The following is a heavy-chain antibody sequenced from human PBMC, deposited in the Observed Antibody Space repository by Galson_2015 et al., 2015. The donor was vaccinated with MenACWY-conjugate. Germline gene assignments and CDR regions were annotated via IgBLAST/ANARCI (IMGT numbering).Heavy chain of an antibody. CDR1: GVSISGYY. V-gene: IGHV4-59*08. CDR3: ARQVGERWFDP. Sequence: ETLSLTCTVSGVSISGYYWSWIRQPPGKGLEWIGYIYYSGSTNYNPSLKSRVAISVDTSKNQFSLKLSSVTAADTAVYYCARQVGERWFDPWGQGTLVTVSS. J-gene: IGHJ5*02. CDR2: IYYSGST.